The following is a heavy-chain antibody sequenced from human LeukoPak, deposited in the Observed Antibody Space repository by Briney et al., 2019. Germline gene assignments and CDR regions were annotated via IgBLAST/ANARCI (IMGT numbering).Heavy chain of an antibody. V-gene: IGHV1-69*01. D-gene: IGHD1-26*01. CDR2: IIPIFGTA. J-gene: IGHJ6*03. Sequence: SVKVSCKASGGTFSSYAISWVRQAPGQGLEWMVGIIPIFGTANYAQKFQGRVTITADESTSTAYMELSSLRSEDTAVYYCARVVRDYYYYYYMDVWGTGTTVTVSS. CDR1: GGTFSSYA. CDR3: ARVVRDYYYYYYMDV.